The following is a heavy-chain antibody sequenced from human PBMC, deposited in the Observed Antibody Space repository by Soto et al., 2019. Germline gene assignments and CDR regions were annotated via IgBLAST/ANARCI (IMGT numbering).Heavy chain of an antibody. CDR2: IFPIFGTS. J-gene: IGHJ4*02. V-gene: IGHV1-69*13. CDR3: ARNLEFRDGYISHFDY. D-gene: IGHD1-1*01. Sequence: ASVKVSCKASGGIFKNYFFSWVRQAPGQGLEWMGGIFPIFGTSNYAQKFQGRVTITADESTTTAYMELNSLTSEDTAVYYCARNLEFRDGYISHFDYWGQGTLVTVSS. CDR1: GGIFKNYF.